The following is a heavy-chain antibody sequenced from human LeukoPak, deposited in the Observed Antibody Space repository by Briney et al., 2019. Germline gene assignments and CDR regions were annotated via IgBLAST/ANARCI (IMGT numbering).Heavy chain of an antibody. V-gene: IGHV4-59*01. CDR3: ARGRGDFDY. CDR1: GGSISSYY. D-gene: IGHD3-16*01. Sequence: SETLSLTCTVSGGSISSYYWSWIRQPPGKGLEWIGYIYYSGTTNYNPSLKSRVTISVDTSKNQFSLKLSSVTAADTAVYYCARGRGDFDYWGQGTLVTVSS. J-gene: IGHJ4*02. CDR2: IYYSGTT.